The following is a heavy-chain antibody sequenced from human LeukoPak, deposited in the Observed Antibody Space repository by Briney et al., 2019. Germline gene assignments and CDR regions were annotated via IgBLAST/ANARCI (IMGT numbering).Heavy chain of an antibody. CDR3: AKDRYYYDSSGLDY. V-gene: IGHV3-9*01. Sequence: GGSLRLSCAASGFTFVDNAMHWVRQAPGKGLAWVSGISWNSGSIGYADSVKGRFTISRDNAKNSLYLQMNSLRAEDTALYYCAKDRYYYDSSGLDYWGQGTLVTVSS. J-gene: IGHJ4*02. D-gene: IGHD3-22*01. CDR2: ISWNSGSI. CDR1: GFTFVDNA.